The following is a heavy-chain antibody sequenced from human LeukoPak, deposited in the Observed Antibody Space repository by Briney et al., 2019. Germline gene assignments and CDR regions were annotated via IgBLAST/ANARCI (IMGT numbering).Heavy chain of an antibody. CDR3: ATRTVPTAIHSAFDI. CDR1: GYTLSVLP. J-gene: IGHJ3*02. Sequence: ASVKVSCKSSGYTLSVLPIPWVRQAPGKGLECMGGYEPEDGETFYTQEFQGRVTMTEDISTDTAYMELSSLRSDDTAMYYCATRTVPTAIHSAFDIWGQGTMVTVSS. CDR2: YEPEDGET. D-gene: IGHD2-2*02. V-gene: IGHV1-24*01.